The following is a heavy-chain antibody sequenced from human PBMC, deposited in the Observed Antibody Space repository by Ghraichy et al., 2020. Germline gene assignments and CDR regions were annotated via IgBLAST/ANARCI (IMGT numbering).Heavy chain of an antibody. Sequence: SVKVSCKASGGTFSSYAISWVRQAPGQGLEWMGGIIPIFGTANYAQKFQGRVTITADESTSTAYMELSSLRSEDTAVYYCARSEIARGYSSSSKCFDYWGQGTLVTVSS. D-gene: IGHD6-6*01. J-gene: IGHJ4*02. CDR3: ARSEIARGYSSSSKCFDY. CDR1: GGTFSSYA. V-gene: IGHV1-69*13. CDR2: IIPIFGTA.